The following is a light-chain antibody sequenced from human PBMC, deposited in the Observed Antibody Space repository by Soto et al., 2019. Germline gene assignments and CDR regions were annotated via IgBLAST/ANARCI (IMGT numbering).Light chain of an antibody. Sequence: QPVLTNPASGTGSPGQSITISCTGTSSDAGGYNYVSWYQQHPGKAPKLMIYDVSNRPSGVSNRFSGSKSGNTASLTISGLQAEDEADYYCSSYTSSSTPLYVFGTGTKVTVL. CDR1: SSDAGGYNY. CDR3: SSYTSSSTPLYV. J-gene: IGLJ1*01. V-gene: IGLV2-14*01. CDR2: DVS.